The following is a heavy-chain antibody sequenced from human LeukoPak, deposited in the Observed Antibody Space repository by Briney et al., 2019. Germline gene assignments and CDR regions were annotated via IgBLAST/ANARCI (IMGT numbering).Heavy chain of an antibody. CDR2: INWSGDST. Sequence: GGSLRLSCAASGFNFDDYGMSWVRQAPGKGLEWVSGINWSGDSTGYADSVKGRFTISRDNSKNTLYLQMNSLRAEDTAVYYCARRAGAYSHPYDYWGQGTLVTVSS. CDR3: ARRAGAYSHPYDY. D-gene: IGHD4/OR15-4a*01. V-gene: IGHV3-20*04. CDR1: GFNFDDYG. J-gene: IGHJ4*02.